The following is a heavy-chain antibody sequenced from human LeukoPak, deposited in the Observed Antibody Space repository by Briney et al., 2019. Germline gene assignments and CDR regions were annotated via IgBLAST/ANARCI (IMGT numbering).Heavy chain of an antibody. CDR2: ISAYNGNT. V-gene: IGHV1-18*01. CDR1: GYTFTSYG. J-gene: IGHJ3*02. Sequence: ASVKVSCKASGYTFTSYGISWVRQAPGQGLEWMGWISAYNGNTNYAQKLQGRVTMTTDTSTSTAYKELRSLRSEDTAVYYCARDYNDFWSGYPDDAFDIWGQGTMVTVSS. D-gene: IGHD3-3*01. CDR3: ARDYNDFWSGYPDDAFDI.